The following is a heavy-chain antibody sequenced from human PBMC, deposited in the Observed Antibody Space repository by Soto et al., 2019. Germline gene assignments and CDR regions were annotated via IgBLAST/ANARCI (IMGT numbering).Heavy chain of an antibody. V-gene: IGHV3-23*01. CDR1: GFTFNNYA. CDR2: ISLSGGST. D-gene: IGHD2-8*01. J-gene: IGHJ6*02. Sequence: EVQLLESGGGSVQPGGSLRLSCAASGFTFNNYAMTWVRQAPGKGLEWVSGISLSGGSTYYADSVKGRFTISRDSSKNTLYLQMNSLRAEDTALYFCARVVLKGAYYYYGMDVWGQGTTVTVSS. CDR3: ARVVLKGAYYYYGMDV.